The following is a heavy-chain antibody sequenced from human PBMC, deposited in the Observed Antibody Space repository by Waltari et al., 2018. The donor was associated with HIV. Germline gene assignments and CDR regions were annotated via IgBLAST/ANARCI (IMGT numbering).Heavy chain of an antibody. CDR1: GYSISSGY. V-gene: IGHV1-69*01. Sequence: QVQLQESGPGLVKPSETLSLTCAVSGYSISSGYYWGWIRQPPGKGLEWMGGITPIFGTANDAQKFQGRGTITADESTSTAYMELSSLRSEDTAVYYCARGHSGSSDDAFDIWGQGTMVTVSS. CDR3: ARGHSGSSDDAFDI. J-gene: IGHJ3*02. D-gene: IGHD1-26*01. CDR2: ITPIFGTA.